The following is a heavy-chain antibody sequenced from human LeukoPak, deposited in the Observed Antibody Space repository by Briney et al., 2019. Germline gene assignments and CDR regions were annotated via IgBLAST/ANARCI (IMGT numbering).Heavy chain of an antibody. CDR3: ARQAYCSSSSCYPFDY. CDR1: GGSISGYY. J-gene: IGHJ4*02. Sequence: SETLSLTCTVSGGSISGYYWSWIRQPPRKGLEWIGYIYYSGSTNYNPSLKSRVSISVATSKNQFSLKLSSVTAADTAVYYCARQAYCSSSSCYPFDYWGRGTLVTVSS. D-gene: IGHD2-2*01. CDR2: IYYSGST. V-gene: IGHV4-59*01.